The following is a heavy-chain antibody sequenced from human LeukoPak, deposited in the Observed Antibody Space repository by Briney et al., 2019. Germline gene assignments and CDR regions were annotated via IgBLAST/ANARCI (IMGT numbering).Heavy chain of an antibody. V-gene: IGHV4-39*01. CDR3: ASYYYDSSGYLDY. CDR1: GGSISGSGYY. J-gene: IGHJ4*02. Sequence: SETLSLTCTVSGGSISGSGYYWGWLRQPPGKGLEWIGSIYYSGSTYHNPSLKSRVTISVDTSKNQFSLKLSSVTATDTAVYYCASYYYDSSGYLDYWGQGTLVTVSS. D-gene: IGHD3-22*01. CDR2: IYYSGST.